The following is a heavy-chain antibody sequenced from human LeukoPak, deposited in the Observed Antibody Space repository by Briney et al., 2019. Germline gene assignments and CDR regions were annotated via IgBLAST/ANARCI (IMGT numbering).Heavy chain of an antibody. D-gene: IGHD2-2*01. J-gene: IGHJ5*02. CDR2: ISGSGGST. CDR3: AKGSSTSCYGNWFDP. Sequence: PGGSLRLSCAASGFTFSSYAMSRVRQAPGKGLEWVSAISGSGGSTYYADSVKGRFTISRDNSKNTLYLQMNSLRAEDTAVYYCAKGSSTSCYGNWFDPWGQGTLVTVSS. CDR1: GFTFSSYA. V-gene: IGHV3-23*01.